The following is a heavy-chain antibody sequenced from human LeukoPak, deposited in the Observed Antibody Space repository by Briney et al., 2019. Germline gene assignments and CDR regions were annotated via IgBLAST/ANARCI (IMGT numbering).Heavy chain of an antibody. CDR2: ISGSGDST. J-gene: IGHJ4*02. CDR1: GFTFSSYV. Sequence: PGGSLRLSCAASGFTFSSYVMSWVRQAPGTGLEWVSLISGSGDSTYYADSVKGRFTISRDNSKNTVYLQMNSLRAEDTAVYSCAKGRYYGPGSYSNSHDYWGQGTLVTVSS. V-gene: IGHV3-23*01. CDR3: AKGRYYGPGSYSNSHDY. D-gene: IGHD3-10*01.